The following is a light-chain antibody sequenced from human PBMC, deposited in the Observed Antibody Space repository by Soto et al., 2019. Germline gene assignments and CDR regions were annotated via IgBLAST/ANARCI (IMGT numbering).Light chain of an antibody. V-gene: IGKV1-5*01. CDR2: DAS. J-gene: IGKJ1*01. Sequence: DIQMTQSPSSLSASVGDRVTITCRASQSISSWLAWYQQKPGKAPKLLIYDASSLESGVPSRFSGRGSGTESTLTISRLQPDAFAPYYCQQYNSYWTFGQGTKVDIK. CDR3: QQYNSYWT. CDR1: QSISSW.